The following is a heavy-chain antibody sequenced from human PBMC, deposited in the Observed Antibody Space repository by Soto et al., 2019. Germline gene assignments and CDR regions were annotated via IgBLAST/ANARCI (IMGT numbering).Heavy chain of an antibody. CDR3: VHHGGDPYSHDF. V-gene: IGHV4-4*02. D-gene: IGHD2-15*01. CDR1: GGSLSSSSW. J-gene: IGHJ4*02. Sequence: QVQLQESGPGLVNPSGTLSLTCAVSGGSLSSSSWWSWVRQPPGKALEWLGEIYYSGSTKYNPSLNSRVTISADQSKNDFSLRLSSVTAADTAVYYCVHHGGDPYSHDFWGQVRLVTVSS. CDR2: IYYSGST.